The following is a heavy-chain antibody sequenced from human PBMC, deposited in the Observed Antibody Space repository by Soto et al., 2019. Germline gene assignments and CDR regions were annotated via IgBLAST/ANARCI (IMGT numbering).Heavy chain of an antibody. D-gene: IGHD1-26*01. V-gene: IGHV1-18*01. J-gene: IGHJ4*02. CDR1: GYTFTSYG. CDR2: ISAYNGNT. CDR3: ARDPGSYSLDY. Sequence: QVQLVQSGAEVKKPGASVKVSCKASGYTFTSYGMGWVRQAPGQGLEWMGWISAYNGNTNYAQKLQGRITMTTDTSTSTAYMDLRSMRSDDADVYYCARDPGSYSLDYWGQGTLVTVSS.